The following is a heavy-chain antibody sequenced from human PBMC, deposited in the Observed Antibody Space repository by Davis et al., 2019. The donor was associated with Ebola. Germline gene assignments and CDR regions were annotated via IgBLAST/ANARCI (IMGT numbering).Heavy chain of an antibody. CDR2: INAGNGNT. Sequence: ASVKVSCKASGYTFTSYGISWVRQAPGQRLEWMGWINAGNGNTKYSQKFQGRVTITRDTSATTAYMELSSLRSEDTAVYYCARDCIRTGCYNYGMDVWGQGTTVTVSS. D-gene: IGHD2-2*02. CDR1: GYTFTSYG. V-gene: IGHV1-3*01. CDR3: ARDCIRTGCYNYGMDV. J-gene: IGHJ6*02.